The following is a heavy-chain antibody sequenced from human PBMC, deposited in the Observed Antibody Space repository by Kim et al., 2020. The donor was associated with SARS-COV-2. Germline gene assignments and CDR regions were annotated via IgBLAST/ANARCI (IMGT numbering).Heavy chain of an antibody. CDR3: ARQRDTIFGVVTALYFDY. V-gene: IGHV4-39*01. Sequence: KSRVTISVDTSKNQFSLKLSSVTAADTAVYYCARQRDTIFGVVTALYFDYWGQGTLVTVSS. D-gene: IGHD3-3*01. J-gene: IGHJ4*02.